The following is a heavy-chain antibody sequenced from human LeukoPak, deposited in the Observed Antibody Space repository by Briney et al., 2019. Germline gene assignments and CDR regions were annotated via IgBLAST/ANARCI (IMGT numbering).Heavy chain of an antibody. CDR1: GFTFSSRW. J-gene: IGHJ4*02. V-gene: IGHV3-7*01. CDR3: ARDHFAIGLFFDS. CDR2: MNQDGREK. Sequence: PGGSLRLSCAASGFTFSSRWMSWVRQAPGKGLEWVATMNQDGREKYYVDSVKGRFTISRDNAENSLYLQMNSLRAADTALYYCARDHFAIGLFFDSWGQGNLVAVSS. D-gene: IGHD2/OR15-2a*01.